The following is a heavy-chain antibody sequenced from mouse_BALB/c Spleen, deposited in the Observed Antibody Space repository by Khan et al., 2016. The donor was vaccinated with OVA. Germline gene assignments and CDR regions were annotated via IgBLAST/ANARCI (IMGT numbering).Heavy chain of an antibody. D-gene: IGHD1-1*01. CDR3: ARSVTITTVVATDFDY. V-gene: IGHV3-2*02. CDR2: ISYSGRT. Sequence: VQLKESGPGLVKPSQSLSLTCTVTGYSITSDYAWNWIRQFPGNKLEWMGYISYSGRTSSNPSLKSRISITRDTSKNQFFLQLNSVTTEDTATYYGARSVTITTVVATDFDYWGQGTTLTVSS. J-gene: IGHJ2*01. CDR1: GYSITSDYA.